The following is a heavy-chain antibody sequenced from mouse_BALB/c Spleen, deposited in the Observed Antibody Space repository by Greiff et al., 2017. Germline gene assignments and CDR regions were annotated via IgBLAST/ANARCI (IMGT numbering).Heavy chain of an antibody. J-gene: IGHJ3*01. D-gene: IGHD2-4*01. CDR3: ARGKGLRLAWFAY. Sequence: QVHVKQPGAELVKPGASVKLSCKASGYTFTSYYMYWVKQRPGQGLEWIGGINPSNGGTNFNEKFKSKATLTVDKSSSTAYMQLSSLTSEDSAVYFCARGKGLRLAWFAYWGQGTLVTVSA. V-gene: IGHV1S81*02. CDR2: INPSNGGT. CDR1: GYTFTSYY.